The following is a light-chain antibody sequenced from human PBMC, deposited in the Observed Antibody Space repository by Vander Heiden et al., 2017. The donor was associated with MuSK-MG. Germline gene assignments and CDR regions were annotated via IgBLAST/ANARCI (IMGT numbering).Light chain of an antibody. CDR1: SSDVGGYNY. Sequence: QSALTQPASVSGSPGQSITTFCTGTSSDVGGYNYVSWYQQHPGKAPKLMIHDVSNRPSGVSNRFSGSKSGNTASLTISGLQAEDEADYYCSSYTSSSTVVFGGGTKLTVL. CDR3: SSYTSSSTVV. V-gene: IGLV2-14*03. CDR2: DVS. J-gene: IGLJ2*01.